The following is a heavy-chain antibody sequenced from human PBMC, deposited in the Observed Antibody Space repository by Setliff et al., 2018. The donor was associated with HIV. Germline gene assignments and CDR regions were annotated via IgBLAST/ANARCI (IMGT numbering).Heavy chain of an antibody. CDR2: ISTYSDER. D-gene: IGHD4-17*01. J-gene: IGHJ4*02. Sequence: ASVKVSCKPSGYTFTTYGLSWVRQAPGQGLEWMGWISTYSDERSYAQNLQGRVTMTTDTSTSTAYMELSSLRSEDTAVYYCARDLLLRWLDYWGQGTLVTVSS. V-gene: IGHV1-18*01. CDR3: ARDLLLRWLDY. CDR1: GYTFTTYG.